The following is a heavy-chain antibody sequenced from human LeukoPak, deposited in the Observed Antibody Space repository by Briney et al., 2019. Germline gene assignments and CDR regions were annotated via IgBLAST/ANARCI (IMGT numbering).Heavy chain of an antibody. J-gene: IGHJ4*02. D-gene: IGHD1-26*01. CDR2: ISSSGSSI. V-gene: IGHV3-11*04. CDR1: GFTFSDYY. Sequence: PGGSLRLSCAASGFTFSDYYMSWIRQAPGKGLEWISYISSSGSSIQYADSVRGRFTISRDSAKTSLYLQMNSLRAEDTSVYYCARSAQWELPDYWGQGTLVTVSS. CDR3: ARSAQWELPDY.